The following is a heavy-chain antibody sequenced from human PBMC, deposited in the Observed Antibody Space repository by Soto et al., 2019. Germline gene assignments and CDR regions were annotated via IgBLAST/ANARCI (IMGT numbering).Heavy chain of an antibody. V-gene: IGHV1-2*04. CDR2: INPNSGGT. J-gene: IGHJ3*02. CDR3: ARVHDFWSGYYAFDI. D-gene: IGHD3-3*01. Sequence: ASVKVSCKASGYTFTGYYMHWVRQAPGQGLEWMGWINPNSGGTNYAQKFQGWVTMTRDTSISTAYMELSRLRSDDTAVYYCARVHDFWSGYYAFDIWGQGTMVTV. CDR1: GYTFTGYY.